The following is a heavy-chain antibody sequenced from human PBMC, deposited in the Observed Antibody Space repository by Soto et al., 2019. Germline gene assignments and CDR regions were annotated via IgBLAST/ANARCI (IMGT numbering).Heavy chain of an antibody. D-gene: IGHD3-10*01. CDR3: AKDMSVGFGVLFT. V-gene: IGHV3-9*01. J-gene: IGHJ4*02. CDR2: ISWNSGSI. Sequence: PGGSLRLSCAASGFTFDDYAMHWVRQAPGKGLEWVSGISWNSGSIGYADSVKGRFTISRDNAKNSLYLQMNSLRAEDTALYYCAKDMSVGFGVLFTWGQGTLVTVSS. CDR1: GFTFDDYA.